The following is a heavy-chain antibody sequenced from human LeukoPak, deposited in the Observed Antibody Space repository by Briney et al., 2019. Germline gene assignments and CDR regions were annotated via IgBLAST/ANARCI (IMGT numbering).Heavy chain of an antibody. CDR1: GGSISSGDYY. D-gene: IGHD1-26*01. Sequence: SQTLSLTCTVSGGSISSGDYYWSWIRQPPGKGLEWIGYIYYSGSTYYNPSLKSRVTISVDTSKNQFSLKLSSVTAADTAVYYCARFTIQREDAFDIWGQGTMVTVSS. CDR2: IYYSGST. V-gene: IGHV4-30-4*01. CDR3: ARFTIQREDAFDI. J-gene: IGHJ3*02.